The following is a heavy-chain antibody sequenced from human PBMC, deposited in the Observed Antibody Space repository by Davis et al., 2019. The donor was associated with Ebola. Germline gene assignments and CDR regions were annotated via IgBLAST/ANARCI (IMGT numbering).Heavy chain of an antibody. Sequence: PSETLSLTCAVYGGSFSGYYWSWIRQPPGKGLEWIGEINHSGSTNYNPSLKSRVTISVDTSKNQFSLKLSSVTAADTAVYYCARGLGVYYYGSGSYRPHYYYYMDVWGKGTTVTVSS. CDR2: INHSGST. V-gene: IGHV4-34*01. J-gene: IGHJ6*03. CDR1: GGSFSGYY. CDR3: ARGLGVYYYGSGSYRPHYYYYMDV. D-gene: IGHD3-10*01.